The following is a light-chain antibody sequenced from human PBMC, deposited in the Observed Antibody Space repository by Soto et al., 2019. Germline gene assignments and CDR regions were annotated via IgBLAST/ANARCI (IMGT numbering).Light chain of an antibody. J-gene: IGKJ1*01. CDR2: AAS. CDR1: QSVSSN. V-gene: IGKV3-15*01. Sequence: EIVLTQSPATLSVSPGERAALSCLAIQSVSSNLAWYQQKPGQAPRLLIYAASTRATGVPARFSGSGSGTEFTLTITSLQSEDFAVYYCQQYDNWPPGWTFGQGTKVDI. CDR3: QQYDNWPPGWT.